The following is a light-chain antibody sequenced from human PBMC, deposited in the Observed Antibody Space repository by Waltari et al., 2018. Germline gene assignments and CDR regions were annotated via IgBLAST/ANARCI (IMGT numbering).Light chain of an antibody. Sequence: SYVLTQLSSMSVTPGQTARIVCGGRHIGTKAVNWYQRKAGQAPLLVLHDDYTRPSGIPDRFSGTNSGDTATLTISGVEAEDEADYFCQVWDSHTVVFGGGTNLTVL. V-gene: IGLV3-21*02. CDR1: HIGTKA. CDR3: QVWDSHTVV. J-gene: IGLJ2*01. CDR2: DDY.